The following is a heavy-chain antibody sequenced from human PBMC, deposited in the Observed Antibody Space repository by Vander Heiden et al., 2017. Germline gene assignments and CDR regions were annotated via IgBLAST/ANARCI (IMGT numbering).Heavy chain of an antibody. V-gene: IGHV3-30*18. D-gene: IGHD2-21*02. J-gene: IGHJ4*02. CDR3: AKDRNYGGNSYTFDY. CDR1: GFTFNSYG. CDR2: ISYDGSNT. Sequence: QVQLVESGGGVVQPGGSLRLSCVASGFTFNSYGMHWVRQAPGKGMEWVAVISYDGSNTYYADSVKGRFTISRDNSENTLYLQMNSLRADDTAVYYCAKDRNYGGNSYTFDYWGQGTLVTVSS.